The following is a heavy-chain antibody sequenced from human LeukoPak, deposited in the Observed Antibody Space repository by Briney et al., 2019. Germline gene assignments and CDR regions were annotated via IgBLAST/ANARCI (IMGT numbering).Heavy chain of an antibody. D-gene: IGHD3-22*01. CDR2: FDPEDGET. Sequence: ASVKVSCKVSGYTLTELSMHWVRQAPGKGLEWMGGFDPEDGETIYAQKFQGRVTMTEDTSTDTAYMELSSLRSEDTAVYYCAKGGQYYYDSSGYYDTYYFDYWGQGTLVTVPS. J-gene: IGHJ4*02. CDR3: AKGGQYYYDSSGYYDTYYFDY. V-gene: IGHV1-24*01. CDR1: GYTLTELS.